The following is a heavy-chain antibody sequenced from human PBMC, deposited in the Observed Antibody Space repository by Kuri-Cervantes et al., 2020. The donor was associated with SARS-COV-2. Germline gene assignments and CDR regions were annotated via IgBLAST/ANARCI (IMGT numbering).Heavy chain of an antibody. J-gene: IGHJ3*02. CDR2: IYYSGSP. CDR3: ARRLEYANAFDI. CDR1: GGSISSSSYY. V-gene: IGHV4-39*01. D-gene: IGHD2-2*01. Sequence: ESLKISCTVSGGSISSSSYYWGWIRQPPGKGLEWIGSIYYSGSPYYNPSLKSRVTISVDTSKNQFSLKLSSVAAADTAVYYCARRLEYANAFDIWGQGTMVTVSS.